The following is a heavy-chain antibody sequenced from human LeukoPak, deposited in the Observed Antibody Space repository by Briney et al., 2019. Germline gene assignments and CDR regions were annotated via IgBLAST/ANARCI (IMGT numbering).Heavy chain of an antibody. J-gene: IGHJ4*02. Sequence: ASVKVSCKASGYTFTCYHISWLRQAPGQGLEWMGWISAYNGNTNYEQKLQGRVTMTTDTSTSRSYMELRSLRSVVTAVSVCAMGAYCSGGTCYSQYFDYWGQGTLVTVSS. CDR3: AMGAYCSGGTCYSQYFDY. V-gene: IGHV1-18*01. D-gene: IGHD2-15*01. CDR1: GYTFTCYH. CDR2: ISAYNGNT.